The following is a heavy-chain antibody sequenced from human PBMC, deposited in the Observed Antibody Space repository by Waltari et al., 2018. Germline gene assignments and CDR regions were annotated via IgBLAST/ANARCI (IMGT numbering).Heavy chain of an antibody. CDR3: IRDYGSPY. CDR2: INKDGTET. Sequence: EAQQVESGGDLVQPGGSLRLSCVVSGFTLSNYWMRWVRQAPGKGVEWGANINKDGTETYYVDSVRGRFTISKDDAKNSVYLQMNSLKVEDTAVYYCIRDYGSPYWGQGTLVTVSS. CDR1: GFTLSNYW. J-gene: IGHJ4*02. D-gene: IGHD6-19*01. V-gene: IGHV3-7*03.